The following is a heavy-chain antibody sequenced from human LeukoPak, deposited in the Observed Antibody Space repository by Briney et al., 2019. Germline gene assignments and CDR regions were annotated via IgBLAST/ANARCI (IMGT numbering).Heavy chain of an antibody. CDR1: GYTFTGYY. CDR2: ISPNSGGT. D-gene: IGHD3-10*01. Sequence: ASVKVSCKASGYTFTGYYMHWVRQAPGQGLEWMGWISPNSGGTNYAQKFQGRVTMTRDTSISTAYMKLSRLRSDDTAVYYCARTGILWLEFDPWGQGTLVTVSS. CDR3: ARTGILWLEFDP. J-gene: IGHJ5*02. V-gene: IGHV1-2*02.